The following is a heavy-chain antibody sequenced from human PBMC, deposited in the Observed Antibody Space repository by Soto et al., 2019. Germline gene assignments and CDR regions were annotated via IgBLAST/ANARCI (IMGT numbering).Heavy chain of an antibody. V-gene: IGHV3-53*01. CDR2: IYAGGTT. Sequence: GGSLRLSCVASGFSVSTNYMTWVRQAPGKGLQWVSIIYAGGTTYYADFVKGRFSISRDTSKNMVYLQMSSLSVEDTAVYYCARDTPGSWAHFWGQGTLVTV. CDR3: ARDTPGSWAHF. J-gene: IGHJ4*02. D-gene: IGHD1-26*01. CDR1: GFSVSTNY.